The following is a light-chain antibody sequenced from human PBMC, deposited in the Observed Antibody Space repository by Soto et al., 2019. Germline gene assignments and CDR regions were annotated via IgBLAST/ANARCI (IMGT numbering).Light chain of an antibody. V-gene: IGLV2-23*02. J-gene: IGLJ2*01. CDR1: SSDVGSYNL. Sequence: QSALTQPASVSGSPGQSITISCTGTSSDVGSYNLVSWYQQHPGKAPKLMIYEVTERPSGVSDRISGSKSGNTASLTISGLQAEDEDDYYCSSYAGRNTLVFGGGTQLTVL. CDR2: EVT. CDR3: SSYAGRNTLV.